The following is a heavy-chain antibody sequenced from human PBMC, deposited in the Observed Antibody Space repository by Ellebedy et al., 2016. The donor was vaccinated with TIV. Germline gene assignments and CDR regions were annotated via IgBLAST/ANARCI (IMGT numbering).Heavy chain of an antibody. J-gene: IGHJ4*02. Sequence: MPSETLSLTCTVSGGSISSSSYYWGWIRQPPGKGLEWIGSIYYSGSTYYNPSLKSRVTISVDTSKNQFSLKLSSVTAADTAVYYCARDHYYDSSGYYHFDYWGQGTLVTVSS. CDR2: IYYSGST. CDR1: GGSISSSSYY. V-gene: IGHV4-39*02. D-gene: IGHD3-22*01. CDR3: ARDHYYDSSGYYHFDY.